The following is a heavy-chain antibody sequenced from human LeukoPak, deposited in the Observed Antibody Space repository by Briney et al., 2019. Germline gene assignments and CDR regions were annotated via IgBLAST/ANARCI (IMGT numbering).Heavy chain of an antibody. D-gene: IGHD2-15*01. J-gene: IGHJ4*02. CDR1: GGSFSGYY. CDR3: ARGGRGGGSHNHFDY. CDR2: ISHSGST. Sequence: PSETLSLTCAVYGGSFSGYYWSWIRQPPGKGLEWIGEISHSGSTNYNPSLKSRVTISVDTSKNQFSLKLSSVTAADTAVYYCARGGRGGGSHNHFDYWGQGTLVTVSS. V-gene: IGHV4-34*01.